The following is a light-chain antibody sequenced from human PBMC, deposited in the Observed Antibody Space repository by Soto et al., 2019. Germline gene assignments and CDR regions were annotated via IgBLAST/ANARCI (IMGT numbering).Light chain of an antibody. V-gene: IGLV1-40*01. CDR2: GNS. Sequence: HSVLTQPPSVSGAPGQRVTISCTGSSSNIGAGYDVHWYQQLPGTAPKLLIYGNSIRPSGVPDRFSGSKSGTSASLAITGLQAEDEADYYCQSYDSSLSGSVFGGGTKLTVL. CDR1: SSNIGAGYD. J-gene: IGLJ3*02. CDR3: QSYDSSLSGSV.